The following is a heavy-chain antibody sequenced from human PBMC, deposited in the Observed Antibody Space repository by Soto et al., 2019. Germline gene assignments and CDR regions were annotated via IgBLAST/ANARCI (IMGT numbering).Heavy chain of an antibody. D-gene: IGHD6-13*01. CDR3: ARDLGQQLFDY. J-gene: IGHJ4*02. CDR1: GYTFTSYG. Sequence: QVQLVQSGAEVKKPGASVKVSCKASGYTFTSYGISWVRQAPGQGLEWMGWISAYNGNKKYAQKLQGRVTMTTDTPTSTAATELRSLRSDETAGYYCARDLGQQLFDYWGQGTLVTVSS. CDR2: ISAYNGNK. V-gene: IGHV1-18*01.